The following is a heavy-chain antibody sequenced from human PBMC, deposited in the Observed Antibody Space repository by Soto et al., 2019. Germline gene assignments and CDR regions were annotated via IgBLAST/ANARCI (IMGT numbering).Heavy chain of an antibody. CDR1: GCTFTGDG. V-gene: IGHV1-18*01. D-gene: IGHD6-13*01. CDR3: ARGGSSWFYYYYGMDV. Sequence: ASVKGSGKASGCTFTGDGIVWVRQAPGQGLEWRGWIRAYNCSTTYAQKLQGRVTVTTDTSTSTAYMELRSLRSDDTAVYYCARGGSSWFYYYYGMDVWGQGTTVTVSS. CDR2: IRAYNCST. J-gene: IGHJ6*02.